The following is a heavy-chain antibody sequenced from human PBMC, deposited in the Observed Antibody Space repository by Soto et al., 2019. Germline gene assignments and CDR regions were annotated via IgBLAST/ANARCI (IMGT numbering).Heavy chain of an antibody. D-gene: IGHD2-2*01. V-gene: IGHV3-23*01. CDR3: ARYIPGVRYYGMDV. CDR2: IGESGTPT. CDR1: GFTFSSYA. Sequence: PGGSLRLSCAASGFTFSSYAMKWVRQDPGKGLEWVSLIGESGTPTYYADSVKGRFTISRDNSGNTLFLEMYRLRAEDTAVYYCARYIPGVRYYGMDVWGQGTTVTVSS. J-gene: IGHJ6*02.